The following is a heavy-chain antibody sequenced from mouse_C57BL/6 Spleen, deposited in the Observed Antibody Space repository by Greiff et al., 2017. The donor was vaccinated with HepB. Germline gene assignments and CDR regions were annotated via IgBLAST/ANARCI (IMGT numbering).Heavy chain of an antibody. D-gene: IGHD2-4*01. Sequence: QVQLQQPGAELVKPGASVKLSCKASGYTFTSYWMHWVKQRPGQGLEWIGMIHPNSGSTNYNEKFKSKATLTVDKSSSTAYMQLSSLTSEDSAVYYSARSDYDDYAMDYWGQGTSVTVSS. CDR2: IHPNSGST. CDR3: ARSDYDDYAMDY. J-gene: IGHJ4*01. CDR1: GYTFTSYW. V-gene: IGHV1-64*01.